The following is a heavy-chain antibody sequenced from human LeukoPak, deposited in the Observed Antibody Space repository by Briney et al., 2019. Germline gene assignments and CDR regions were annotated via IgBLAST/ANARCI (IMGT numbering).Heavy chain of an antibody. V-gene: IGHV4-59*11. D-gene: IGHD3-22*01. CDR1: GGSISSHY. CDR2: IYYSGST. J-gene: IGHJ4*02. Sequence: PSETLSLTCTVSGGSISSHYWSWIRQPPGKGLEWIGYIYYSGSTNYNPSLKSRVTISVDTSKNQFSLKLSSVTAADTAVYYCARVSYYDSSGYYLDYWGQGTLVTVSS. CDR3: ARVSYYDSSGYYLDY.